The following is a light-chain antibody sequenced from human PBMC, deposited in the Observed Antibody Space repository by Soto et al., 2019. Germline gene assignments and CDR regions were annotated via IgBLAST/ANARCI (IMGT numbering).Light chain of an antibody. J-gene: IGKJ1*01. CDR2: GAS. V-gene: IGKV3-15*01. Sequence: EIVLTQPPATRSLSPGDIANLFCRASENVYNYLAWSQQIPGQVPRLIIYGASTRATDVPARFSGSRSGTEFTLPISSLQSEDVADYHCQQYNNWPQTFGQGTKVDI. CDR3: QQYNNWPQT. CDR1: ENVYNY.